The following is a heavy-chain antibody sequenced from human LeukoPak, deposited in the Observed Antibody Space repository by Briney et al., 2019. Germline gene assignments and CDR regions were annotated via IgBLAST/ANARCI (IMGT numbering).Heavy chain of an antibody. CDR2: ISGSGDST. V-gene: IGHV3-23*01. CDR3: AKGTGAAATWTYMDV. D-gene: IGHD6-13*01. CDR1: GFTFSNYA. Sequence: PGGSLRLSCAASGFTFSNYAMRWVRQAPGKGLEWVSGISGSGDSTYYADSVKGRFTISRDNSKNTLYLQMNSLRAEDTGVYYCAKGTGAAATWTYMDVWGKGTTVTVSS. J-gene: IGHJ6*03.